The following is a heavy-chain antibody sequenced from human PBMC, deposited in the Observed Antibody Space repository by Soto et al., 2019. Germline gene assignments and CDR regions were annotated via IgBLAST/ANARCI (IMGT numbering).Heavy chain of an antibody. CDR1: GGSINNNTYY. CDR2: LYYSGST. D-gene: IGHD6-25*01. V-gene: IGHV4-39*01. CDR3: ASTIRRVYSSGEIDY. J-gene: IGHJ4*02. Sequence: QLQLQESGPGLVKPSETLSLTCSVSGGSINNNTYYWGWIRQPPGKGLEWIGSLYYSGSTFYKPSLQSRVTISVDSSKNQLFLRLTSVTAADTALYYCASTIRRVYSSGEIDYWGQGTLVTVSS.